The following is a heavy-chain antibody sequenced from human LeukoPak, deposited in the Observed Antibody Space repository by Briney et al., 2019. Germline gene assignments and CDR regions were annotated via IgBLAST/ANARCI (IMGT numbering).Heavy chain of an antibody. CDR1: GFTFSSYA. CDR3: ARSGGSYSFDP. CDR2: IYYSGST. Sequence: LRLSCAASGFTFSSYAMSWVRQAPGKGLEWIGYIYYSGSTYYNPSLKSRVTISVDTSKNQFSLKLSSVTAADTAVYYCARSGGSYSFDPWGQGTLVTVSS. D-gene: IGHD2-15*01. J-gene: IGHJ5*02. V-gene: IGHV4-31*02.